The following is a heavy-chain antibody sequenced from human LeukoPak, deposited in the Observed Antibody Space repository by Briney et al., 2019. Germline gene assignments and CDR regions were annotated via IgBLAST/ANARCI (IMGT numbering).Heavy chain of an antibody. CDR1: GYTFTSYY. J-gene: IGHJ4*02. D-gene: IGHD2-15*01. CDR2: FDPEDGET. Sequence: ASVKVSCKASGYTFTSYYMHWVRQAPGKGLEWMGGFDPEDGETIYAQKFQGRVTMTEDTSTDTAYMELSSLRSEDTAVYYCATEGIGYCSGGSCYSSLDYWGQGTLVTVSS. V-gene: IGHV1-24*01. CDR3: ATEGIGYCSGGSCYSSLDY.